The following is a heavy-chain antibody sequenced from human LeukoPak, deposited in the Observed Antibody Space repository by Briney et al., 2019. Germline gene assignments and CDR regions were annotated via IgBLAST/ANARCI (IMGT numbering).Heavy chain of an antibody. CDR1: GYTFSSYD. CDR3: TRAHYYYDSSGLTSYYFDY. J-gene: IGHJ4*02. CDR2: MNPNSGNT. Sequence: ASVKVSCKASGYTFSSYDINWVRQATGQGLEWMGWMNPNSGNTGYAQKFQGRVTMTRNSSITTAYMELSSLRSEDTAVYYCTRAHYYYDSSGLTSYYFDYWGQGTLVTVSS. D-gene: IGHD3-22*01. V-gene: IGHV1-8*01.